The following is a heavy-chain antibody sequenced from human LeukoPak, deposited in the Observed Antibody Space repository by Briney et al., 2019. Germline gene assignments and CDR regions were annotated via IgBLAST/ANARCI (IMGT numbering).Heavy chain of an antibody. CDR3: ARGRPGVLEWLPTPFDY. D-gene: IGHD3-3*01. CDR2: IYYSGST. V-gene: IGHV4-59*01. J-gene: IGHJ4*02. Sequence: KPSETLSLTCTVSGGSISSYYWSWIRQPPGKGLEWIGYIYYSGSTNYNPSLKSRVTISVDTSKNQFSLKLSSVTAADTAVYYCARGRPGVLEWLPTPFDYWGQGTLVTVSS. CDR1: GGSISSYY.